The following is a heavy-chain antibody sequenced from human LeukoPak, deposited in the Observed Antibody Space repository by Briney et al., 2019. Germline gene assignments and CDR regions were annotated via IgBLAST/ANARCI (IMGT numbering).Heavy chain of an antibody. D-gene: IGHD2-15*01. CDR3: ARDRDIVAVSGMDV. V-gene: IGHV3-30-3*01. CDR1: GFTFSSYA. Sequence: PGRSLRLSCAASGFTFSSYAMHWVRQAPGKGLEWVAVISYDGSNKYYADSVKGRFTISRDNSKNTLYLQMNSLRAEDTAVYYCARDRDIVAVSGMDVWGQGTTVTVSS. CDR2: ISYDGSNK. J-gene: IGHJ6*02.